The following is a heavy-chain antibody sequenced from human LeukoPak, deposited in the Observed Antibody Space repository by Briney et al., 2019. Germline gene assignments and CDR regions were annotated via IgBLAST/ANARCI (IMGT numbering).Heavy chain of an antibody. Sequence: PGGSLRLSCAASGFTFANNAMSWVRQAPGKGLGWVSAISSSGATIYYADSVRGRFTVSRDSSKNTLYLQMNSLRAEDTALYYCAKCAWFGDAPGGDYWGQGTLVTVSS. CDR1: GFTFANNA. CDR3: AKCAWFGDAPGGDY. D-gene: IGHD3-10*01. CDR2: ISSSGATI. V-gene: IGHV3-23*01. J-gene: IGHJ4*02.